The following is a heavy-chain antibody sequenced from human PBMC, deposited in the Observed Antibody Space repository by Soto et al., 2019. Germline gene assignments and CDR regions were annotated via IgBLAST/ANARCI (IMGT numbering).Heavy chain of an antibody. V-gene: IGHV4-61*01. J-gene: IGHJ4*02. CDR3: ARFFWSGYYTDD. CDR2: IYYSGST. Sequence: PSETLSLTCTVSGGSVSSGSYYWSWIRQPPGKGLEWIGYIYYSGSTNYNPSLKSRVTISVDTSKNQFSLKLSSVTAADTAVYYRARFFWSGYYTDDWGQGTLVTVSS. D-gene: IGHD3-3*01. CDR1: GGSVSSGSYY.